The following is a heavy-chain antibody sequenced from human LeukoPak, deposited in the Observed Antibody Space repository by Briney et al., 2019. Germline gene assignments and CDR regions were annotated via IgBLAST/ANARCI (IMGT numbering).Heavy chain of an antibody. CDR3: ARSAAGTIYYGY. V-gene: IGHV3-21*01. Sequence: GGSLSLSCAASGFPFSSYSMNWVRQAPGRGLEWVSSISSSSSYIYYADSVKGRFTISRDNAKNSLYLQMNSLRAEDTAVYYCARSAAGTIYYGYWGQGTLVTVSS. J-gene: IGHJ4*02. D-gene: IGHD6-13*01. CDR1: GFPFSSYS. CDR2: ISSSSSYI.